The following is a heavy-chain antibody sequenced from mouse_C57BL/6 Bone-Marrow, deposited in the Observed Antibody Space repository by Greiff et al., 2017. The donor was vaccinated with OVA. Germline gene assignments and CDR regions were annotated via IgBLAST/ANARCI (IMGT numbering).Heavy chain of an antibody. CDR1: GYTFTGYW. CDR3: ARYPSYYGSSYWYFDV. J-gene: IGHJ1*03. Sequence: VQLQESGAELMKPGASVKLSCKATGYTFTGYWIEWVKQRPGHGLEWIGEILPGSGSTNYNEKFKGKATFTADTSSNTAYMQLSSLTTEDSAIYYCARYPSYYGSSYWYFDVWGTGTTVTVSS. D-gene: IGHD1-1*01. CDR2: ILPGSGST. V-gene: IGHV1-9*01.